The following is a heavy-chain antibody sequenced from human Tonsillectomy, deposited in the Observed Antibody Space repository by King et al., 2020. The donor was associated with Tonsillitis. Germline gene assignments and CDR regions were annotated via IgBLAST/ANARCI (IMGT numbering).Heavy chain of an antibody. D-gene: IGHD6-19*01. CDR3: AHSSIAVAVGTGYYFDY. J-gene: IGHJ4*02. CDR1: GFSLSTSGGG. CDR2: ISCDDDK. V-gene: IGHV2-5*02. Sequence: TLKESGPTLVKPTQTLTLTCTFSGFSLSTSGGGVGWIRQPPGKALSCLALISCDDDKHYKSRLTITKDTSKNQVVLTMTNMDPVHTATYYCAHSSIAVAVGTGYYFDYWGQGTLVTVSS.